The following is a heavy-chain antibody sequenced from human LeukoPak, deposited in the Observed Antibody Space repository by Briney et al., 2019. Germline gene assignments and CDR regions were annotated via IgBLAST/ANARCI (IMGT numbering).Heavy chain of an antibody. J-gene: IGHJ4*02. CDR3: ATVRGGYSYGYVYY. Sequence: PSETLSLTCTVSGGSISSSSYYWGWIRQPPGKGLEWIGSIYYSGSTYYNPSLKSRVTISVDTSKNQFSLKLSSVTAADTAVYYCATVRGGYSYGYVYYWGQGTLVTVSS. CDR1: GGSISSSSYY. V-gene: IGHV4-39*01. D-gene: IGHD5-18*01. CDR2: IYYSGST.